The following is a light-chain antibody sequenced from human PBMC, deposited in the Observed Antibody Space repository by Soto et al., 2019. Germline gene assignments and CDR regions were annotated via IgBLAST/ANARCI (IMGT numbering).Light chain of an antibody. CDR1: QSVGTR. V-gene: IGKV3-20*01. Sequence: ILLTHSPDTLSFSAGERAALSGGAAQSVGTRLAWYQHKTGQAPRLLISGASSRATGIPDRFTGSGSETSFTLTISRLEPEDFALYYCQHYQSGHPITFGQGTRLEIK. CDR2: GAS. J-gene: IGKJ5*01. CDR3: QHYQSGHPIT.